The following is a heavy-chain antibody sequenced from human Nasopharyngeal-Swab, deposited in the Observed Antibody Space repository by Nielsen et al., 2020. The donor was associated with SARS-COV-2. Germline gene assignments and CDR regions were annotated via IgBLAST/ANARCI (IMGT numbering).Heavy chain of an antibody. J-gene: IGHJ4*02. Sequence: SETLSLTCAVYGGSFSGYYWSWIRQPPGRGLEWIGEINHSGSTNYNPSLKSRVTISVDTSKNQFSLKLSSVTAADTAVYYCATLVGFDYWGQGTLVTVSS. CDR1: GGSFSGYY. V-gene: IGHV4-34*01. CDR3: ATLVGFDY. CDR2: INHSGST.